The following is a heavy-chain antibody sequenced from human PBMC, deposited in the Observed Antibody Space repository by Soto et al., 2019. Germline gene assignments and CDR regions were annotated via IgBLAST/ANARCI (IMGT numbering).Heavy chain of an antibody. V-gene: IGHV3-30*03. J-gene: IGHJ6*02. CDR2: ISFDGSNK. Sequence: GGSLRLSCAASGFTFSSYGMHWVRQAPGKGLEWVALISFDGSNKYYAASVKGRFTISRDNSKNTLYLRMNSLRAEDTAVYYCARDMCSSTSCPHPPYYYYGMDVWGQGTTVTVSS. CDR1: GFTFSSYG. CDR3: ARDMCSSTSCPHPPYYYYGMDV. D-gene: IGHD2-2*01.